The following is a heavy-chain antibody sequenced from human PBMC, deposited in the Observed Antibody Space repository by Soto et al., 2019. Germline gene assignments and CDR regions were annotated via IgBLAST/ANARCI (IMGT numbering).Heavy chain of an antibody. CDR2: INPSGGST. CDR3: ASSISAAGILTGFDY. Sequence: WASVKVSCKASGYTFTSYYMHWVRQAPGQGLEWMGIINPSGGSTSYAQKFQGRVTMTRDTSTSTVYMELSSLRSEDTAVYYCASSISAAGILTGFDYWGQGTLVTVSS. CDR1: GYTFTSYY. J-gene: IGHJ4*02. D-gene: IGHD6-13*01. V-gene: IGHV1-46*01.